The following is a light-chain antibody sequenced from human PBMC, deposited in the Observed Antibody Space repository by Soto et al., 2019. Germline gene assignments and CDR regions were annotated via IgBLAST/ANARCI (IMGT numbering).Light chain of an antibody. V-gene: IGKV3-15*01. CDR1: QSLNSK. CDR3: QQYDCWPRT. CDR2: GVS. J-gene: IGKJ1*01. Sequence: EIMVTHSVATVSVSPGQRATLSCRASQSLNSKLAWYQQKPGQAPRLLIYGVSTRATGIPARFSGSGSGTEFTLTISSLQSEDFAVYYCQQYDCWPRTFGQGAKVDIK.